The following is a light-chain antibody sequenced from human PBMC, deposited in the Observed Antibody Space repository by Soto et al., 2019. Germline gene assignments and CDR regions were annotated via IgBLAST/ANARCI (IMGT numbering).Light chain of an antibody. J-gene: IGKJ1*01. CDR3: QQANSYPWT. V-gene: IGKV1-12*01. CDR1: QGVSDW. CDR2: GSS. Sequence: DLQMTQSPSSVSASVGDSVTITCRASQGVSDWVAWYQQKPGEAPKLLIYGSSSLLSGVPSRFSGTRSGTDVTLTIGSLQPEDFATSYSQQANSYPWTVGQGTKVEIE.